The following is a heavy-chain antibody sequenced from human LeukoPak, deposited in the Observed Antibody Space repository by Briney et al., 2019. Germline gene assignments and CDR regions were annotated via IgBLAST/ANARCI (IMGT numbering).Heavy chain of an antibody. D-gene: IGHD3-16*01. CDR1: GFTFSDYT. J-gene: IGHJ4*02. CDR3: ARDLGARGY. CDR2: ISSRGSVI. V-gene: IGHV3-21*01. Sequence: GGSLRLACATSGFTFSDYTMNWVRQAPGKRLEWLSSISSRGSVIYYADSVKGRFTISRDNANNSLYLQMNSLRADDTAVYYCARDLGARGYWGRGILVTVSS.